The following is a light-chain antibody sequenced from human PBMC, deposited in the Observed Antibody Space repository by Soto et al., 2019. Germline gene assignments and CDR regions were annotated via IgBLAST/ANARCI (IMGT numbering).Light chain of an antibody. Sequence: DIVLTQSPGTLSLSPGERATLSCRASQSIPSNYLAWYQQKPGQAPMLLIHGASSRATGIPDRFSGSGSGTDFTLTISRLEPEDFAVYYCQLYGTSPPRYTFGLGTKLEIK. V-gene: IGKV3-20*01. CDR1: QSIPSNY. J-gene: IGKJ2*01. CDR2: GAS. CDR3: QLYGTSPPRYT.